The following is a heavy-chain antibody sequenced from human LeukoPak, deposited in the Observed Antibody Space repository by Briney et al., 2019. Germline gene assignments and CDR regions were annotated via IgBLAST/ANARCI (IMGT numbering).Heavy chain of an antibody. D-gene: IGHD4-23*01. CDR3: ARVSFYYYYYMDV. Sequence: SETLSLTCTVSGGSISSYYWSWIRQPPGKGLEWIGYIYTSGGTNYNPSLKSRVTISVDTSKNQFSLKLSSVTAADTAVYYCARVSFYYYYYMDVWGKGTTVTVSS. CDR1: GGSISSYY. V-gene: IGHV4-4*09. J-gene: IGHJ6*03. CDR2: IYTSGGT.